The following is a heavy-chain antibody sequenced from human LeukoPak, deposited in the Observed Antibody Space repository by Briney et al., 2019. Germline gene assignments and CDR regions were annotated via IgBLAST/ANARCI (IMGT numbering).Heavy chain of an antibody. CDR1: GLTFSRYA. V-gene: IGHV3-23*01. CDR2: ISGSGGAT. Sequence: GGSLRLSCAASGLTFSRYAMSWVRQAPGKGLEWVSAISGSGGATYYAAPVKGRFTISRDMSKNTVFLQMNSLSVEDMAVYYCARQIGYCSDGNCYFDYWGQGALVTVSS. J-gene: IGHJ4*02. CDR3: ARQIGYCSDGNCYFDY. D-gene: IGHD2-15*01.